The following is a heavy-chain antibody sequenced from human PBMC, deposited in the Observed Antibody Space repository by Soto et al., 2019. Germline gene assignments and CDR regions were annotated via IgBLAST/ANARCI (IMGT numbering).Heavy chain of an antibody. J-gene: IGHJ6*02. V-gene: IGHV3-9*01. D-gene: IGHD4-17*01. CDR2: ISWNSVNI. Sequence: EVQLVESGGGLVQPGRSLRLSCAASGFTFEDYAMHWVRQAPGKGLEWVSGISWNSVNIAYADSVKGRVTISRDNAKNSLYLQMNSLRAEDTAMYYGVKVQDYDRISNVCGQGTAVTVSS. CDR1: GFTFEDYA. CDR3: VKVQDYDRISNV.